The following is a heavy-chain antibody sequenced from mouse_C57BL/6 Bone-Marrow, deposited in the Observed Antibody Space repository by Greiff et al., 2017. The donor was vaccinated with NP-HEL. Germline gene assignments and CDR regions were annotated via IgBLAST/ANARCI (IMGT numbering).Heavy chain of an antibody. CDR2: ISSGGSYT. J-gene: IGHJ3*01. D-gene: IGHD2-4*01. Sequence: EVQGVESGGDLVKPGGSLKLSCAASGFTFSSYGMSWVRQTPDKRLEWVATISSGGSYTYYPDSVKGRFTISSDNATKTQYLQMSSLKSEDTAMYYCASPYDYDIAWFAYWGQGTLVTVSA. CDR1: GFTFSSYG. CDR3: ASPYDYDIAWFAY. V-gene: IGHV5-6*01.